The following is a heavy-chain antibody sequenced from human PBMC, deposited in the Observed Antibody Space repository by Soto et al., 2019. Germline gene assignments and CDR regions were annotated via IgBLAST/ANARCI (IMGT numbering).Heavy chain of an antibody. D-gene: IGHD1-1*01. Sequence: QVQLQQWGAGLLKPSETLSLTCAVFGGSVNSGNYYWSWIWQPPGKGLEWIGEMSHSGGTHFNPSLKSRVTISVDTSKNQCSLKMSSVTAADTALYYCARVERGTATTVVDAFDIWGPGTMVTVSS. V-gene: IGHV4-34*01. CDR2: MSHSGGT. J-gene: IGHJ3*02. CDR1: GGSVNSGNYY. CDR3: ARVERGTATTVVDAFDI.